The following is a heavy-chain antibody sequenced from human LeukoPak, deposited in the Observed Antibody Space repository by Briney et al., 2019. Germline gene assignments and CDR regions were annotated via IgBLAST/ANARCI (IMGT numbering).Heavy chain of an antibody. J-gene: IGHJ6*02. CDR3: ATARIAAAARKYYYGMDV. Sequence: GGSLRLSCAASGFTFSDYYMSWICQAPGKGLEWVSYISSSGSTIYYADSVKGRFTISRDNAKNSLYLQMNSLRAEDTAVYYCATARIAAAARKYYYGMDVWGRGTTVTVSS. CDR2: ISSSGSTI. CDR1: GFTFSDYY. V-gene: IGHV3-11*01. D-gene: IGHD6-13*01.